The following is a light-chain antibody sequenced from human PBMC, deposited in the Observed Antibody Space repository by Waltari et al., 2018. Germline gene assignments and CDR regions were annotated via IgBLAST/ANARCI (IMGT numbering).Light chain of an antibody. CDR1: QSIMRW. CDR2: KAS. CDR3: QHYNTDYT. J-gene: IGKJ2*01. V-gene: IGKV1-5*03. Sequence: DVQMNQSPSTLSASVADTVSITCRASQSIMRWLAWYQQNAGKAPKALISKASTLESGVPSRFSGSESGTEFTLTISNLQPDDFATYYCQHYNTDYTFGQGTILEI.